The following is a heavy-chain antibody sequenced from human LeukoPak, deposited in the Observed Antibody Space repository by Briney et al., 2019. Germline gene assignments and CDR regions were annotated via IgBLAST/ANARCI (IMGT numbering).Heavy chain of an antibody. CDR3: ARVVPAKRGYYMDV. Sequence: SETLSLTCTVSGGSLSSYYWSWVRQPPGEGLEWIGYIYYSGSNNYHPSLKRRVTISVDTSKNQFSLKLSSVTAADTAVYYCARVVPAKRGYYMDVWGKGTTVTVSS. D-gene: IGHD2-2*01. CDR2: IYYSGSN. CDR1: GGSLSSYY. J-gene: IGHJ6*03. V-gene: IGHV4-59*01.